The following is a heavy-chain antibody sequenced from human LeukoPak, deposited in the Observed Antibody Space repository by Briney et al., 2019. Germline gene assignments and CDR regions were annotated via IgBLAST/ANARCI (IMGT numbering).Heavy chain of an antibody. CDR2: INHSGST. V-gene: IGHV4-39*07. CDR3: ARGPLVEY. J-gene: IGHJ4*02. Sequence: SETLSLTCTVSGGSISSSSYYWGWIRQPPGKGLEWIGEINHSGSTNYNPPLKSRVTISVDTSKNQFSLKLSSVTAADTAVYYCARGPLVEYWGQGTLVTVSP. CDR1: GGSISSSSYY. D-gene: IGHD2-21*01.